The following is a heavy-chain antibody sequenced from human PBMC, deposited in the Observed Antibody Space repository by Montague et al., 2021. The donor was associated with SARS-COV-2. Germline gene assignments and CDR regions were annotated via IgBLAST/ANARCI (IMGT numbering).Heavy chain of an antibody. CDR1: GGSFSDYY. CDR2: INHRGTS. J-gene: IGHJ4*02. D-gene: IGHD3-22*01. Sequence: ETLSLTCAVSGGSFSDYYWSWIRQPPGKGLEWIGEINHRGTSNYNPSLKSRVSISVDTSKNQFSLYLGSVTAADTAVYYCARGRQHFNMIVVVMTGGEYYFDYWAQGTLVTVSS. CDR3: ARGRQHFNMIVVVMTGGEYYFDY. V-gene: IGHV4-34*01.